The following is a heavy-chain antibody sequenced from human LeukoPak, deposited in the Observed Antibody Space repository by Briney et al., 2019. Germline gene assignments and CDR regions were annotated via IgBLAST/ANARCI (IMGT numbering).Heavy chain of an antibody. CDR1: GYTFTSYG. V-gene: IGHV1-8*02. Sequence: GASVKVSCKASGYTFTSYGISWVRQAPGQGLEWMGWMNPNSGNTGYAQKFQGRVTMTRNTSISTAYMELSSLRSEDTAVYYCARAYYDFWSGYFGDPASHDYWGQGTLVTVSS. J-gene: IGHJ4*02. D-gene: IGHD3-3*01. CDR2: MNPNSGNT. CDR3: ARAYYDFWSGYFGDPASHDY.